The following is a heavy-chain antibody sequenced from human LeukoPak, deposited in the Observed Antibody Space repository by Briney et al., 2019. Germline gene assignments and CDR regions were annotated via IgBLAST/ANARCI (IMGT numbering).Heavy chain of an antibody. CDR3: ARVVKGGYDY. J-gene: IGHJ4*02. CDR2: ISTGSNYI. Sequence: GGSLRPSCAASGFTFSSYNINWVRQPPGKGLEWLSSISTGSNYIYYADSVRGRFTISRDNAINTLYLQMNSLRPDDTALYYCARVVKGGYDYWGQGTRVTVSS. V-gene: IGHV3-21*01. D-gene: IGHD5-12*01. CDR1: GFTFSSYN.